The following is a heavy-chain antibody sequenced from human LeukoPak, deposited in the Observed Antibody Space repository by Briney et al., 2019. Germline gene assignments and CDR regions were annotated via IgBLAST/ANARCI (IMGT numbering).Heavy chain of an antibody. J-gene: IGHJ3*02. CDR3: ARRTVDAFDI. CDR2: IRSSGSAI. Sequence: GGSLRLSCAASGFTFSVCEMHWVRQAPGKGLEWLSYIRSSGSAIYYANSVKGRFTISRDNAKNSLYLQMNSLRAEDTAVYYCARRTVDAFDIWGQGTMVTVSS. V-gene: IGHV3-48*03. CDR1: GFTFSVCE.